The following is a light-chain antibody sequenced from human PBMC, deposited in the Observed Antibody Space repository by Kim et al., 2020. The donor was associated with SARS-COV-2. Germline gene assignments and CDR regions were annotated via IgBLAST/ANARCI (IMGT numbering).Light chain of an antibody. V-gene: IGLV2-14*03. J-gene: IGLJ3*02. Sequence: GQSIAISCTGTSSDVGNYNFVSWYQQHPGKAPKLMIYDVSNRPSGVSNRFSGSKSGNTASLTISGLQAEDEADYYCSSYTTSGTVVFGGGTKLTVL. CDR1: SSDVGNYNF. CDR2: DVS. CDR3: SSYTTSGTVV.